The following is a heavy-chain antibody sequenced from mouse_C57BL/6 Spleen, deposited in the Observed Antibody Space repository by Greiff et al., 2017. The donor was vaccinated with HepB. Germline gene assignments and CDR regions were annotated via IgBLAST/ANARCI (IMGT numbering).Heavy chain of an antibody. J-gene: IGHJ4*01. CDR1: GFTFSDYY. Sequence: EVHLVESEGGLVQPGSSMKLSCTASGFTFSDYYMAWVRQVPEKGLEWVANINYDGSSTYYLDSLKSRFIISRDNAKNILYLQMSSLKSEDTATYYCAGDSRIYDGYRYAMDYWGQGTSVTVSS. CDR2: INYDGSST. D-gene: IGHD2-3*01. CDR3: AGDSRIYDGYRYAMDY. V-gene: IGHV5-16*01.